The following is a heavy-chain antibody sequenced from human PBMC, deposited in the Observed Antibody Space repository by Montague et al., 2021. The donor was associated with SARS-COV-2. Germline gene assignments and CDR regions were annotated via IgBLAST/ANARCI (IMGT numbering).Heavy chain of an antibody. V-gene: IGHV4-34*01. CDR1: DGSFSDYS. Sequence: SETLSLTCAVYDGSFSDYSWTWICQPPGQGLEWIGEINHRGSTNYNSSLKSRVTISVDTSKNQFSLKMTSVTAADTAVYYCARGRQHINMVVVVVTGGEYYFDFWGQGTLVAVSS. D-gene: IGHD3-22*01. J-gene: IGHJ4*02. CDR2: INHRGST. CDR3: ARGRQHINMVVVVVTGGEYYFDF.